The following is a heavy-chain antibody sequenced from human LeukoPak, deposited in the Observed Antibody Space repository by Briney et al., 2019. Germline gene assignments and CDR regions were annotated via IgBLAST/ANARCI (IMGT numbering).Heavy chain of an antibody. CDR3: ARPGWLQPPEDY. CDR2: IYYGGST. CDR1: GGPISSSSYH. V-gene: IGHV4-39*07. Sequence: SETLSLTCTVSGGPISSSSYHWGWIRQSPGKGLEWIGSIYYGGSTYYNPSLKSRVTISVDTSKSQFSLRLSSATAADTALYYCARPGWLQPPEDYWGQGTLVTVSS. D-gene: IGHD5-24*01. J-gene: IGHJ4*02.